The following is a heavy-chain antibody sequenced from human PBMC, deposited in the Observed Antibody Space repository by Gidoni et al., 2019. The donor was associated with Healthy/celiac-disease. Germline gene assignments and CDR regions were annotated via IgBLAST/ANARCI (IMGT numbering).Heavy chain of an antibody. Sequence: QVQLVQSGAEVKKPGASAKGSCKASGYTFTSYYMHWVRQAPGQGLEWMGIINPSGGSTSYAQKFQGRVTMTRDTSTSTVYMELSSLRSEDTAVYYCARDQGIAAADDYYYYGMDVWGQGTTVTVSS. CDR3: ARDQGIAAADDYYYYGMDV. CDR2: INPSGGST. J-gene: IGHJ6*02. CDR1: GYTFTSYY. V-gene: IGHV1-46*03. D-gene: IGHD6-13*01.